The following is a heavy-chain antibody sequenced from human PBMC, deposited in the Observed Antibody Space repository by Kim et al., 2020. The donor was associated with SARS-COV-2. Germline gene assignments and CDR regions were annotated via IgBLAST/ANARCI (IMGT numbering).Heavy chain of an antibody. CDR2: INPNSGGT. Sequence: ASVKVSCKASGYTFTGYYMHWVRQAPGQGLEWMGWINPNSGGTNYAQKFQGRVTMTRDTSISTAYMELSRLRSDDTAVYYCARVGSRYPIVLMVYANFDYWGQGTLVTVSS. CDR3: ARVGSRYPIVLMVYANFDY. V-gene: IGHV1-2*02. CDR1: GYTFTGYY. J-gene: IGHJ4*02. D-gene: IGHD2-8*01.